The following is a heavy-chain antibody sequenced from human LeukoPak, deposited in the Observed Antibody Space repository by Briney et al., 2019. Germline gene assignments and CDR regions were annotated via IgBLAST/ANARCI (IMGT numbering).Heavy chain of an antibody. D-gene: IGHD3-3*01. Sequence: SETLSLICTVSGYSISNGYYWGWIRQPPGKGLEWVGSIYHRGSTYYNPSLRSRVTISLDRSKKKFSLKLTSVTAADTAVYFCARGAEYYAIWRGYAGYSDYWGQGISVTVSS. CDR1: GYSISNGYY. CDR2: IYHRGST. J-gene: IGHJ4*02. CDR3: ARGAEYYAIWRGYAGYSDY. V-gene: IGHV4-38-2*02.